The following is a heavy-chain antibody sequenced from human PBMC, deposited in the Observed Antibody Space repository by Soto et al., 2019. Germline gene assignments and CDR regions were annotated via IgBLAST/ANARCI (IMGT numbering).Heavy chain of an antibody. CDR3: ARGTRYTYGYPLDY. J-gene: IGHJ4*02. V-gene: IGHV4-34*01. CDR2: INHGGDT. Sequence: QVQLQQWGAGLLKPSETLSLTCAVYGGSFSGYYWSWIRQPPGKGLEWIGEINHGGDTSYNPSLKGRDTISEDTSKKQLSLRLSSVTAADTAVYYCARGTRYTYGYPLDYWGQGTLVTVSS. CDR1: GGSFSGYY. D-gene: IGHD5-18*01.